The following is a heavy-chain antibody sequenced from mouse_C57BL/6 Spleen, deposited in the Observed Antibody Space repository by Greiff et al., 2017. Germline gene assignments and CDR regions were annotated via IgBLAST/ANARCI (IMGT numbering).Heavy chain of an antibody. Sequence: EVKVEESGGGLVKPGGSLKLSCAASGFTFSSYAMSWVRQTPEKRLEWVATISDGGSYTYYPDNVKGRFTISRDNAKNNLYLQMSHLKSEDTAMYYCARDGLYSSRGTYYAKDYWGQGTSVTVSS. CDR1: GFTFSSYA. V-gene: IGHV5-4*01. CDR3: ARDGLYSSRGTYYAKDY. J-gene: IGHJ4*01. CDR2: ISDGGSYT. D-gene: IGHD6-1*01.